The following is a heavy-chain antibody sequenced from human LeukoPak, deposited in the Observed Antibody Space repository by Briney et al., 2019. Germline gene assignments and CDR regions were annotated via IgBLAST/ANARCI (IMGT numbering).Heavy chain of an antibody. D-gene: IGHD3-10*01. V-gene: IGHV3-48*03. Sequence: GGSLRLSCAASGLTFSGYEMNWVRQAPGKGLEWVSYITSSGSTHYGDSVKGRFTISRDNAKDSLYLQMNSLRAEDTAVYYCARAGAHISAFWGQGTLVTVSS. CDR3: ARAGAHISAF. CDR2: ITSSGST. J-gene: IGHJ4*02. CDR1: GLTFSGYE.